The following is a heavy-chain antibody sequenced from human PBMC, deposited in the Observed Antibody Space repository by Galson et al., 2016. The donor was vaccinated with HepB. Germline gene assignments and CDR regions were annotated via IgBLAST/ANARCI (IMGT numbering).Heavy chain of an antibody. Sequence: SLRLSCAASGFTVSSSYMTWVRQAPGKGLEWVSIIYSGGSTYYADSVKGRFTISRDNSKNTLYLQMNSLRAEDTAVYYCARDGASYGYSYYFDYWGQGTLVTVSS. CDR3: ARDGASYGYSYYFDY. D-gene: IGHD5-18*01. CDR1: GFTVSSSY. CDR2: IYSGGST. J-gene: IGHJ4*02. V-gene: IGHV3-53*01.